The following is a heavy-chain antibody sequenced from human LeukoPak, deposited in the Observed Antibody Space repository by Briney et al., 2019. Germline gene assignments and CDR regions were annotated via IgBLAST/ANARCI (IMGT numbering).Heavy chain of an antibody. J-gene: IGHJ4*02. CDR1: GGSISSSSYY. D-gene: IGHD3-3*01. V-gene: IGHV4-39*07. CDR3: ARWGGYYANFDY. Sequence: PSETLSLTCTVSGGSISSSSYYWGWIRQPPGKGLEWIGSIYYSGSTYYNPSLKSRVTISVDTSKNQFSLKLSSVTAADTAVYYCARWGGYYANFDYWGQGTLVTVSS. CDR2: IYYSGST.